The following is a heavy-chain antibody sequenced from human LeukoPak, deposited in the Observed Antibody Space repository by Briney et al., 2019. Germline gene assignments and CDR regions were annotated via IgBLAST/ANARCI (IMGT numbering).Heavy chain of an antibody. CDR3: ARDRIAVAGIFDY. CDR2: ISYDGSNK. J-gene: IGHJ4*02. D-gene: IGHD6-19*01. Sequence: GGSLRLSCSASGFSVTGYAMHWVRQAPGKGLEWVAVISYDGSNKYYADSVKGRFTISRDNSNNTLYLQMNSLRAEDTAVYYCARDRIAVAGIFDYWGQGTLVTVSS. CDR1: GFSVTGYA. V-gene: IGHV3-30-3*01.